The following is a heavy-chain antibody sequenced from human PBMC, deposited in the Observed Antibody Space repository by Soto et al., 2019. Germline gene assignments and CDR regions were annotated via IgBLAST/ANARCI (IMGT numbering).Heavy chain of an antibody. CDR2: ISSSSSYI. V-gene: IGHV3-21*01. CDR1: GFTFSSYS. Sequence: GGSLRLSCAASGFTFSSYSMNWVRQAPGKGLEWVSSISSSSSYIYYADSVKGRFTISRDNAKNSLYLQMNSLRAEDTAVYYCARVAAKPIQLWRFYGMDVWGQGTTVTVSS. J-gene: IGHJ6*02. CDR3: ARVAAKPIQLWRFYGMDV. D-gene: IGHD5-18*01.